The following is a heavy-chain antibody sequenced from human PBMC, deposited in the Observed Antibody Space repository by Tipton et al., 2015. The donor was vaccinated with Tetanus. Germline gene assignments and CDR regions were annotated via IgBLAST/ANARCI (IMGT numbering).Heavy chain of an antibody. Sequence: LRLSCSVSGGSMGTNHWVWIRQAPGKRLESIGYIYSTGATKYNPSLESRVRISIDTSKSQFSMRLSSVTAADTAVYYCARIYDFWSGYYSDHWGQGTLVTVSS. J-gene: IGHJ4*02. CDR1: GGSMGTNH. V-gene: IGHV4-59*08. CDR2: IYSTGAT. D-gene: IGHD3-3*01. CDR3: ARIYDFWSGYYSDH.